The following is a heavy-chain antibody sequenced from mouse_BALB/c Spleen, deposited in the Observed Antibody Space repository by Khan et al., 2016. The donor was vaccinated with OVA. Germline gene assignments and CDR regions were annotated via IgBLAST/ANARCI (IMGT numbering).Heavy chain of an antibody. Sequence: ESGPGLVKPSQSLSLTCTVTGYSITSDYAWNWIRQFPGNKLEWMGYISYSGSTNYNPALKSRISITRDTSKNKFLLQLNAVTTEDTATYYCARDGSRYNYAMDYWGQGTSVTVSS. CDR3: ARDGSRYNYAMDY. J-gene: IGHJ4*01. CDR1: GYSITSDYA. D-gene: IGHD2-3*01. V-gene: IGHV3-2*02. CDR2: ISYSGST.